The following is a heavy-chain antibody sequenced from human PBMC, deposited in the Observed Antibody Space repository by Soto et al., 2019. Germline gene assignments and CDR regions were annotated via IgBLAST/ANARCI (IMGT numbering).Heavy chain of an antibody. V-gene: IGHV1-69*02. J-gene: IGHJ6*01. CDR3: GGNSVYYYYAMDV. Sequence: QVQLVQSGAEVKKPGSSVKVSCKASGGTFNSYTISWVRQAPGQGLEWMGRIIPILDIANYAQKFQGRVTITADKSTNTFYMDVSSLRSDDTAVYYCGGNSVYYYYAMDVW. CDR1: GGTFNSYT. D-gene: IGHD2-21*02. CDR2: IIPILDIA.